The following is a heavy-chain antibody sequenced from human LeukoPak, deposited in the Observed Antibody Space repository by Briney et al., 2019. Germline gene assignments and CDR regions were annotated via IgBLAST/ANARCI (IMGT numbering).Heavy chain of an antibody. J-gene: IGHJ6*03. Sequence: PSEILSLTCAVYGGSFSGYYWSWIRQPPGKGLEWIGEINHSGSTNYNPSLKSRVTISVDTSKNQFSLKLSSVTAADTAVYYCARGRLRYFDWPQGPIYYYYYMDVWGKGTTVTVSS. CDR3: ARGRLRYFDWPQGPIYYYYYMDV. D-gene: IGHD3-9*01. CDR1: GGSFSGYY. CDR2: INHSGST. V-gene: IGHV4-34*01.